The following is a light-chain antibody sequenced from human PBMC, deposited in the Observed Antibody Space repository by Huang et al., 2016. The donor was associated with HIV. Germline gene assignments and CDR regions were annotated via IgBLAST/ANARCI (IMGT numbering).Light chain of an antibody. Sequence: DIQMTQSPSTLSASVGDRVTITCRASQSISSWLAWYQQKLGKAPKLRLYKASSLESGVPSRFIRSGSGTEFTLTISSLQPDDFATYYCQQYNNYWTFGQGTKVEIK. J-gene: IGKJ1*01. V-gene: IGKV1-5*03. CDR1: QSISSW. CDR2: KAS. CDR3: QQYNNYWT.